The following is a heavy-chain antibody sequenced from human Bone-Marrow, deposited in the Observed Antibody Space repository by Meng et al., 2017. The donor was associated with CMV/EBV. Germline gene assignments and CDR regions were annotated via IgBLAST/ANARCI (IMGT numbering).Heavy chain of an antibody. J-gene: IGHJ4*02. CDR1: GDSISSYY. CDR2: IYYSGS. CDR3: SRCGYSGGWYEIDY. Sequence: SVTLSLTCTVTGDSISSYYWSWIRQPPGKGLEWIGNIYYSGSNYNPSLKSRVTISIDASKSQFSLKLTSVTAADAAFYYCSRCGYSGGWYEIDYWGQGTLVTVSS. V-gene: IGHV4-59*01. D-gene: IGHD6-19*01.